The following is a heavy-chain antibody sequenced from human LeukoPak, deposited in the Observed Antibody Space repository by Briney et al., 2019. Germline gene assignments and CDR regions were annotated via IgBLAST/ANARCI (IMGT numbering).Heavy chain of an antibody. J-gene: IGHJ2*01. CDR2: IWCDGSNK. CDR3: ARDYLDWYFDL. Sequence: PGGSLRLSCAASGFTFSSYGMHWVRQAPGKGLEWVAVIWCDGSNKYYADSVKGRFTISRDNSKNTLYLQMNSLRAEDTVVYYCARDYLDWYFDLWGRGTLVTVSS. V-gene: IGHV3-33*01. CDR1: GFTFSSYG.